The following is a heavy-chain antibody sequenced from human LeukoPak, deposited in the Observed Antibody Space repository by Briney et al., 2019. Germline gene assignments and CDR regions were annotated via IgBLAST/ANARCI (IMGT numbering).Heavy chain of an antibody. CDR3: AKRRADYYGSGRWLNYFDY. CDR2: ISSSSTYI. CDR1: GFTFSSYS. Sequence: GSLRLSCAASGFTFSSYSMNWVRQAPGKGLEWVSSISSSSTYIYYADSVKGRFTISRDNAKNSLYLQMNSLRAEDTAIYYCAKRRADYYGSGRWLNYFDYWGQGTLVTVSS. D-gene: IGHD3-10*01. V-gene: IGHV3-21*04. J-gene: IGHJ4*02.